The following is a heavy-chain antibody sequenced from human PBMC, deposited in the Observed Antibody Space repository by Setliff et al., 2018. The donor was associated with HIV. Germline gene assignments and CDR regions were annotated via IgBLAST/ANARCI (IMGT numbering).Heavy chain of an antibody. Sequence: GSLRLSCAASGFNFSTYDMHWVRQAPGKGLEWVAVIWYDGSNKYYGDSVKGRFTVSRDNSKNTVYLQMNSLRGEDTAVYYCAKDYSSGWSATAANWGQGALVTVSS. CDR1: GFNFSTYD. CDR3: AKDYSSGWSATAAN. D-gene: IGHD6-19*01. V-gene: IGHV3-33*06. CDR2: IWYDGSNK. J-gene: IGHJ4*02.